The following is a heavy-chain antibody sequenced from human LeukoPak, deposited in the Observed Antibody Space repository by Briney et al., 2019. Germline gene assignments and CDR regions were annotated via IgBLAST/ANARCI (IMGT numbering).Heavy chain of an antibody. D-gene: IGHD3-22*01. CDR2: FGPEDGET. CDR3: ATGAIPDYYDSSGYYADAFDI. J-gene: IGHJ3*02. Sequence: GASVKVSCKVSGYTLTELSMHWVRQAPGKGLEWMGGFGPEDGETIYAQKFQGRVTMTEDTSTDTAYMELSSLRSEDTAVYYCATGAIPDYYDSSGYYADAFDIWGQGTMVTVSS. V-gene: IGHV1-24*01. CDR1: GYTLTELS.